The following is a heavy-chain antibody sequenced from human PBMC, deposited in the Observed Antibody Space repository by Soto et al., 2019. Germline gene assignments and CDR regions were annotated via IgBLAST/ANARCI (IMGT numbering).Heavy chain of an antibody. CDR1: GFTFSSYA. CDR2: ISGSGGST. Sequence: EVQLLESGGGLVQPGGSLRLSCAASGFTFSSYAMSWVRQAPGKGLEWVSAISGSGGSTYYADSVKGRFTISRDNSKNTLYLQMNSLRAEDTAVYCCASSQRPPISRQDYWGQGTLVTVSS. CDR3: ASSQRPPISRQDY. V-gene: IGHV3-23*01. D-gene: IGHD3-3*02. J-gene: IGHJ4*02.